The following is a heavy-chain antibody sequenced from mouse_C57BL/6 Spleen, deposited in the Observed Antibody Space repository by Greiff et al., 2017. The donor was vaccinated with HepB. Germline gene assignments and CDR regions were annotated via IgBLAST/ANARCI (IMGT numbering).Heavy chain of an antibody. CDR2: IYPGDGDT. D-gene: IGHD1-1*01. J-gene: IGHJ2*01. CDR1: GYAFSSSW. CDR3: ARSLITTVVADY. Sequence: VKLQESGPELVKPGASVKISCKASGYAFSSSWMNWVKQRPGKGLEWIGRIYPGDGDTNYNGKFKGKATLTADKSSSTAYMQRSSLTSEDSAFYFCARSLITTVVADYWGQGTTLTVSS. V-gene: IGHV1-82*01.